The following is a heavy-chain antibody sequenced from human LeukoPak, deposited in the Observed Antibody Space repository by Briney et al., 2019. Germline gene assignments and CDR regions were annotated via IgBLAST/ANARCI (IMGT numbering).Heavy chain of an antibody. CDR3: ARSLNSGWYYFDY. CDR1: GGSISSGGYY. D-gene: IGHD6-19*01. J-gene: IGHJ4*02. V-gene: IGHV4-61*02. Sequence: SETLSLTCTVSGGSISSGGYYWSWIRQPAGKGLEWIGRIYTSGSTNYNPSLKSRVTISVDTSKNQFSLTLSSVTAADTAVYYCARSLNSGWYYFDYWGQGTLVTVSS. CDR2: IYTSGST.